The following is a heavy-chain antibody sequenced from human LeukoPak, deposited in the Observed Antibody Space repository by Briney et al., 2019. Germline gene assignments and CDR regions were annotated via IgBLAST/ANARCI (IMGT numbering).Heavy chain of an antibody. CDR3: AKGGSYYDSRLDY. D-gene: IGHD3-22*01. V-gene: IGHV3-30*18. J-gene: IGHJ4*02. CDR1: GFTLRSYG. Sequence: GRSLRLSCAASGFTLRSYGMHWVRQAPGKGLEWVALISYDGNNKYYADSVKGRFTISRDNSKNTLYLQMNSLRAEDTAVYYCAKGGSYYDSRLDYWGQGTLVTVSS. CDR2: ISYDGNNK.